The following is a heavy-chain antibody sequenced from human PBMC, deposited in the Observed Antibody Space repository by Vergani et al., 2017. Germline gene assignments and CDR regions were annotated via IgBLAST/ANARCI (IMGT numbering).Heavy chain of an antibody. V-gene: IGHV3-74*01. Sequence: EVQLVESGGGLVQPGGSLRLSCAASGFTFSSYWMHWVRQAPGKGLVWVSRINSDGSSTSYADSVKGRFTISRDNAKNTLYLQMNSLRAEDTALYYCAKDISPYGGNSAPFDYWGQGTLVTVSS. CDR2: INSDGSST. CDR3: AKDISPYGGNSAPFDY. D-gene: IGHD4-23*01. CDR1: GFTFSSYW. J-gene: IGHJ4*02.